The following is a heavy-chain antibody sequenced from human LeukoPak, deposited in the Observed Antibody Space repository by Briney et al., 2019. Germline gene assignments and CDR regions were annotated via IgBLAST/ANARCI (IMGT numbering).Heavy chain of an antibody. D-gene: IGHD3-9*01. Sequence: PGGSLRLSCAASGFTFSDYYMSWIRQAPGKGLEWVSYISSSGSTIYYADSVKGRFTISRDNAKNSLYLQMNSPRAEDTAVYCCARAGYDILTGYLYYYYGMDVWGQGTTVTVSS. V-gene: IGHV3-11*01. CDR2: ISSSGSTI. CDR3: ARAGYDILTGYLYYYYGMDV. J-gene: IGHJ6*02. CDR1: GFTFSDYY.